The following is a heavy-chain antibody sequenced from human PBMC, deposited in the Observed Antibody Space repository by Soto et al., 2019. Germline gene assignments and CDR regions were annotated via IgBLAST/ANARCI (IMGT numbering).Heavy chain of an antibody. D-gene: IGHD3-22*01. Sequence: GGSLRLSCAASGFTFSSFHMNWVRQAPGRGLEWVAYITSSSDTIYYSDSVKGRFTISRDNGKNSLFLQMNSLRPEDTALYYCAKDEYYYSRSGYYIFDSWGQGTLVTVSS. CDR1: GFTFSSFH. CDR3: AKDEYYYSRSGYYIFDS. V-gene: IGHV3-48*01. CDR2: ITSSSDTI. J-gene: IGHJ4*02.